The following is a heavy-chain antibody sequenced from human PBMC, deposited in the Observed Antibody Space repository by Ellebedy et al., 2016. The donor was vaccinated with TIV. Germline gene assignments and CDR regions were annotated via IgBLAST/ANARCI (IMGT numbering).Heavy chain of an antibody. CDR2: IYYSGTR. V-gene: IGHV4-31*03. Sequence: SETLSLXXTVSGASISRGGYYWNWIRQRPGKGLEWIGYIYYSGTRHYNPSLQSRVAMSVDKSKNQFSLKLNSVTAADTAVYYCARGWSNYFGAGSYFDFWGQGTLVTVSS. D-gene: IGHD3-10*01. J-gene: IGHJ4*02. CDR1: GASISRGGYY. CDR3: ARGWSNYFGAGSYFDF.